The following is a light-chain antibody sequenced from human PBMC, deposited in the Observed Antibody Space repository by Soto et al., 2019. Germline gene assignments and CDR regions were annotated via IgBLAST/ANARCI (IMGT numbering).Light chain of an antibody. CDR1: SSDVGSYNL. Sequence: QSALTQPASVSGSPGQSITISCTGTSSDVGSYNLVSWYQQHPGKAPKLMIYEVSKRPSGVSNRFSGSKSGNTASLTISGLQAEDEADYYCCSYAGSSIHNVFGTGTKVTVL. CDR2: EVS. J-gene: IGLJ1*01. CDR3: CSYAGSSIHNV. V-gene: IGLV2-23*02.